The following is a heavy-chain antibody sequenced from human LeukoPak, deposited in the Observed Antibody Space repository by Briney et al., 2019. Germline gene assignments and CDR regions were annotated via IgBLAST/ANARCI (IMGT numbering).Heavy chain of an antibody. D-gene: IGHD3-10*02. J-gene: IGHJ6*04. Sequence: GGSLRLSCAASGFTFSRYGMSWVRQAPGKGLEWVSAISGSGGSTYYADSVKGRFTISRDNSKNTLYLQMNSLRAEDTAVYYCAELGITMIGGVWGKGTTVTISS. CDR2: ISGSGGST. CDR1: GFTFSRYG. V-gene: IGHV3-23*01. CDR3: AELGITMIGGV.